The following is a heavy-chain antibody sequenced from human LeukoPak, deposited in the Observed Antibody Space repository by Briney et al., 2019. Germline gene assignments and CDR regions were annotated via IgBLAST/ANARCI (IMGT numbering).Heavy chain of an antibody. D-gene: IGHD3-22*01. Sequence: PSETLSLTCTVSGGSISSYYWSWIRQPPGKGLEWIGYIYYSGSTNCNPSLKSRVTISVDTSKNQFSLKLSSVTAADTAVYYCARADYYDSSGYYHWGQGTLVTVSS. CDR1: GGSISSYY. J-gene: IGHJ4*02. CDR3: ARADYYDSSGYYH. CDR2: IYYSGST. V-gene: IGHV4-59*01.